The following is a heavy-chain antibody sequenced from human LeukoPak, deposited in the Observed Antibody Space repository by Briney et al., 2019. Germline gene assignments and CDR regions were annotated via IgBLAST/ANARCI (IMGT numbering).Heavy chain of an antibody. Sequence: AGMSLRLSCAASGFTFSSYSMNWVRQAPGKGLEWVSSISGSSSYIYYTDSVKGRFTISRDNAKNSLYLQMNSLRAEDTAVYYCARFVHKWLRFTNPRFDYWGQGTLVTVSS. V-gene: IGHV3-21*01. CDR3: ARFVHKWLRFTNPRFDY. CDR1: GFTFSSYS. J-gene: IGHJ4*02. D-gene: IGHD5-12*01. CDR2: ISGSSSYI.